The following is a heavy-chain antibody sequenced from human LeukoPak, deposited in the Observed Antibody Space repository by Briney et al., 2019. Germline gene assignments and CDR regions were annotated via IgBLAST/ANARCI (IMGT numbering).Heavy chain of an antibody. CDR2: ISGYNGNT. CDR3: ARGRGSAYYYMDV. Sequence: ASVKVSCKASSYTFTRYGISWVRQAPGQGLEWMGWISGYNGNTNYAQKLQGRVSVTADTSTSTAYMELSSLRSEDTAVYYCARGRGSAYYYMDVWGKGTTVTVSS. V-gene: IGHV1-18*01. CDR1: SYTFTRYG. D-gene: IGHD1-26*01. J-gene: IGHJ6*03.